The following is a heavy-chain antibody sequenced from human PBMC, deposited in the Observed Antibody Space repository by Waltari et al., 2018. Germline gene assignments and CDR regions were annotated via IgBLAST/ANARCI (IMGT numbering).Heavy chain of an antibody. CDR3: ARGNRGGYSYGYYYYYGMDV. CDR2: INHSGST. V-gene: IGHV4-34*01. Sequence: QVQLQQWGAGLLKPSETLSLTCAVYGGSFSGYYWSWIRQPPGKGLEWIGEINHSGSTNDNPYLKSRVTISVDTSKNQFSLKLSSVTAADTAVYYCARGNRGGYSYGYYYYYGMDVWGQGTTVTVSS. D-gene: IGHD5-18*01. CDR1: GGSFSGYY. J-gene: IGHJ6*02.